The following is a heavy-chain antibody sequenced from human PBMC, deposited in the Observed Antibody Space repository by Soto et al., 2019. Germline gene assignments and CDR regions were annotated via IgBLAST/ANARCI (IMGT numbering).Heavy chain of an antibody. CDR1: GCSIRRNMYC. D-gene: IGHD3-22*01. Sequence: PSETLSLTCTVSGCSIRRNMYCWGWIRQPPGKGLEWIGNIHYSGSTYYDSSLKSRVTISVDTSKNQFSLKLSSVTAADTAMYYFASQHYYDSSGYYVAYWGQGTLVTVS. CDR2: IHYSGST. CDR3: ASQHYYDSSGYYVAY. J-gene: IGHJ4*02. V-gene: IGHV4-39*01.